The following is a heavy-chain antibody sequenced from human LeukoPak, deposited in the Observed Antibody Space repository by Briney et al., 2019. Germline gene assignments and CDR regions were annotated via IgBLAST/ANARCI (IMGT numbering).Heavy chain of an antibody. D-gene: IGHD2-21*02. CDR1: GFTVSSNY. V-gene: IGHV3-74*01. Sequence: GGSLRLSCAASGFTVSSNYMSWVRQAPGKGLEWVSRINSDGSSTSYADSVKGRFTISRDNAKNTLYLQMNSLRAEDTAVYYCARTVVVTYFDYWGQGTLVTVSS. J-gene: IGHJ4*02. CDR3: ARTVVVTYFDY. CDR2: INSDGSST.